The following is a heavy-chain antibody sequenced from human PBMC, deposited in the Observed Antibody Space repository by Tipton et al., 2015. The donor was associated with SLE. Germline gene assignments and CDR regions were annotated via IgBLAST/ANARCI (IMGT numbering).Heavy chain of an antibody. CDR2: ISDGGGT. D-gene: IGHD4-17*01. CDR1: GGSISSNY. CDR3: ARGGTTVMKY. Sequence: LRLSCSVSGGSISSNYWIWIRQPPGKGLEWIGYISDGGGTNYNPSLKSRVTISVDPAKNQFSLKLTSVTAADTAVYYCARGGTTVMKYWSQGGLVTVSS. J-gene: IGHJ4*02. V-gene: IGHV4-59*08.